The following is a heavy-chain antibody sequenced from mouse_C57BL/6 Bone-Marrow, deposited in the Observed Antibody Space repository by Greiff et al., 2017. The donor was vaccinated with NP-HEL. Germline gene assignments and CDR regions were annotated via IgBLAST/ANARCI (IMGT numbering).Heavy chain of an antibody. CDR1: GFTFSSYG. V-gene: IGHV5-6*01. CDR3: ASPIYYDYDVEVFFAY. D-gene: IGHD2-4*01. CDR2: ISSGGSYT. J-gene: IGHJ3*01. Sequence: EVMLVESGGDLVKPGGSLKLSCAASGFTFSSYGMSRVRQTPDKRLEWVATISSGGSYTYYPDSVKGRFTISRDNAKNTLYLQMSSLKSEDTAMYYCASPIYYDYDVEVFFAYWGQGTLVTVSA.